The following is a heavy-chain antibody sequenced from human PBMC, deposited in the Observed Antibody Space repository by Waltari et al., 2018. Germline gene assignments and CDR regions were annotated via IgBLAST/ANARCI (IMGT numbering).Heavy chain of an antibody. CDR2: INTTTVNP. CDR1: GYTFISYV. V-gene: IGHV7-4-1*02. J-gene: IGHJ6*02. D-gene: IGHD5-18*01. Sequence: QVQLVQSGSELKKPGASVRVSCKASGYTFISYVMDGVRKAPGKGLEWMGWINTTTVNPTDAQGFPGRFVFSLDTSVSTAYLQLSSLKAEDTAVYYCASPSDTAMGLGGMDVWGQGTTVTVSS. CDR3: ASPSDTAMGLGGMDV.